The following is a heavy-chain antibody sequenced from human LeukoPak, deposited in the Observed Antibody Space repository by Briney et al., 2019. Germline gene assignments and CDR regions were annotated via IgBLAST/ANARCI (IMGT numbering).Heavy chain of an antibody. CDR2: ISYDGSNK. D-gene: IGHD3-22*01. CDR3: ARGSTYYDSSGQVPFDY. Sequence: GRSLRLSCAASGFTFSSYAMHWVRQAPGKGLEWVAVISYDGSNKYYADSVKGRFTISRDNSKNTLYLQMNSLRAEDTAVYYCARGSTYYDSSGQVPFDYWGQGTLVTVPS. V-gene: IGHV3-30-3*01. CDR1: GFTFSSYA. J-gene: IGHJ4*02.